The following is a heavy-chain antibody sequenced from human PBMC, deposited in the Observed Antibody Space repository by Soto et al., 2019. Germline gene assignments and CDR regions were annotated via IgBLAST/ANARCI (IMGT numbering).Heavy chain of an antibody. V-gene: IGHV4-30-2*01. CDR2: IYHNGST. Sequence: QLQLQESGSGLVKPSQTLSLTCDVSGGSISSGGFSWSWIRQPPGKGLEWIGYIYHNGSTSYNPARKSRVTIAVDRSKNRFSLKLSSVTAADTAVYYCARVVFAFWSGTSQYYFDYWGQGTLVTVSS. CDR1: GGSISSGGFS. J-gene: IGHJ4*02. D-gene: IGHD3-3*01. CDR3: ARVVFAFWSGTSQYYFDY.